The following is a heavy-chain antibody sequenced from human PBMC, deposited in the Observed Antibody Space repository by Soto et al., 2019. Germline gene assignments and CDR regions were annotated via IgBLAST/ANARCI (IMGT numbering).Heavy chain of an antibody. CDR2: INSDGSST. CDR1: GFTFSSYW. D-gene: IGHD6-13*01. Sequence: GGSLRLSCAASGFTFSSYWMHWVRPAPGKGLVWVSRINSDGSSTSYADSVKGRFTISRDNAKNTLYLQMNSLRAEDTAVYYCARDHGMYSSSWIVYYYYGMDVWGQGTTVTVSS. V-gene: IGHV3-74*01. CDR3: ARDHGMYSSSWIVYYYYGMDV. J-gene: IGHJ6*02.